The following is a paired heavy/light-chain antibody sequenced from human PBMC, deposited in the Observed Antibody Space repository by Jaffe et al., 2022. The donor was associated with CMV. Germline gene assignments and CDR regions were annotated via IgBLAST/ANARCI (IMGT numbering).Heavy chain of an antibody. V-gene: IGHV3-74*01. CDR3: ARDRAIAVAAPGDYYYYYGMDV. CDR1: GFTFSSYW. D-gene: IGHD6-19*01. CDR2: INSDGSST. J-gene: IGHJ6*02. Sequence: EVQLVESGGGLVQPGGSLRLSCAASGFTFSSYWMHWVRQAPGKGLVWVSRINSDGSSTSYADSVKGRFTISRDNAKNTLYLQMNSLRAEDTAVYYCARDRAIAVAAPGDYYYYYGMDVWGQGTTVTVSS.
Light chain of an antibody. CDR2: KDS. Sequence: SYELTQPPSVSVSPGQTARITCSGDALPKQYAYWYQQKPGQAPVLVIYKDSERPSGIPERFSGSSSGTTVTLTISGVQAEDEADYYCQSADSSGTLFGGGTKLTVL. CDR1: ALPKQY. J-gene: IGLJ3*02. V-gene: IGLV3-25*03. CDR3: QSADSSGTL.